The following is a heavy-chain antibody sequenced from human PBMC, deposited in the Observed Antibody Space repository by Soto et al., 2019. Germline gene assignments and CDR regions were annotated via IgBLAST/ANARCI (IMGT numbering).Heavy chain of an antibody. CDR2: IYWDDDK. J-gene: IGHJ3*02. CDR3: EHSMNWNYYKSPFDI. Sequence: QITLKESGPTLVKPTQTLTLTCTFSGFLLSTSGVGVGWIRQPPGKALEWLALIYWDDDKSDSPSLKSRLTITKDTSNNQVVPTMTNMHPVDTATYYCEHSMNWNYYKSPFDIWGQGTMVTVSS. D-gene: IGHD1-7*01. V-gene: IGHV2-5*02. CDR1: GFLLSTSGVG.